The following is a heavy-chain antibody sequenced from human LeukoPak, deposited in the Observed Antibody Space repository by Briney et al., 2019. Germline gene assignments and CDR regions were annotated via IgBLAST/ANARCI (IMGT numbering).Heavy chain of an antibody. Sequence: GESLKISCKGSRYNFTSYWIGWVRQMPGKGLEWMGIIYPGDSDTRYSPSFQGQVTISADKSMNTAYLQWSSLKASDTAMYYCARLLRNIAAAVYYFDYWGQGTLVTVSS. V-gene: IGHV5-51*01. CDR1: RYNFTSYW. CDR2: IYPGDSDT. J-gene: IGHJ4*02. D-gene: IGHD6-13*01. CDR3: ARLLRNIAAAVYYFDY.